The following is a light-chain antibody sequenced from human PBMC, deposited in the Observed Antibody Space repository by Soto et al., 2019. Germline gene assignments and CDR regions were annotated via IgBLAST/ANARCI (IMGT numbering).Light chain of an antibody. CDR1: SSDVRGYNY. CDR2: EVN. J-gene: IGLJ2*01. Sequence: QSVLTQPPSASGSPGQSVTISCTGTSSDVRGYNYVSWYQQHPGKAPKLMISEVNKRPSGVPDRFSGSKSGNTASLTVSGLQAEDEADYYCSSYAGSRIVVFGGGAKLTVL. V-gene: IGLV2-8*01. CDR3: SSYAGSRIVV.